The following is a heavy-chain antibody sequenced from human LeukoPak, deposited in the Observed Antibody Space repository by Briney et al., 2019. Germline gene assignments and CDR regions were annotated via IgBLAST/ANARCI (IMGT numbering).Heavy chain of an antibody. CDR1: GFTFSSYW. J-gene: IGHJ4*02. Sequence: GGSLRLPCAASGFTFSSYWMTWVRQAPGKGLEWVASMNQDGSERYYVDSSRGRFTISRDNAKNSLSLQMNSLRAEDTAVYYCARDPERGSYFDYWGQGTPVTVSS. CDR3: ARDPERGSYFDY. V-gene: IGHV3-7*01. D-gene: IGHD1-26*01. CDR2: MNQDGSER.